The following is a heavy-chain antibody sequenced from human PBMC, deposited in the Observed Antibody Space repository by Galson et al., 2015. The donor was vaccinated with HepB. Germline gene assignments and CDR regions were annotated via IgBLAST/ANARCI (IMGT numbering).Heavy chain of an antibody. V-gene: IGHV1-3*01. CDR1: GYTFTSYA. J-gene: IGHJ2*01. CDR3: ARVGEGYSYGRYWYFDL. CDR2: INAGNGNT. Sequence: SVKVSCKASGYTFTSYAMHWVRQAPGQRLEWMGWINAGNGNTKYSQKFQGRVTITRDTSASTAYMELSSLRSEDTAVCYCARVGEGYSYGRYWYFDLWGRGTLVTVSS. D-gene: IGHD5-18*01.